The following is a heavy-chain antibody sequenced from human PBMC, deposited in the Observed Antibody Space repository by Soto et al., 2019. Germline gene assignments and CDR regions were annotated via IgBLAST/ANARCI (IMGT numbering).Heavy chain of an antibody. Sequence: ASVKVSCKASGYTFTGYYMDWVRQAPGQGLEWMGWINPNSGGTNYAQKFQGWVTMTRDTSISTAYMELSRLRSDDTAVYYCARESSGENNYYYYGMDVWGQGTTVTVS. CDR2: INPNSGGT. D-gene: IGHD2-15*01. CDR3: ARESSGENNYYYYGMDV. J-gene: IGHJ6*02. CDR1: GYTFTGYY. V-gene: IGHV1-2*04.